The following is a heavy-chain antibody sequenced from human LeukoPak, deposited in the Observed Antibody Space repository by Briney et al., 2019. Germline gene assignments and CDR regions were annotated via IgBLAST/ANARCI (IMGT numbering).Heavy chain of an antibody. J-gene: IGHJ4*02. CDR2: ITSSSTYI. Sequence: PGGSLRLSCAASGFTFSRYTMNWVRQAPGKGLEWVSSITSSSTYIYYADSLKGRFTISRDNAKNSLYLQMNSLRAEDTAVYYCARGPSRYYDYVWGSYRYTDDNFDYWGQGTLVTVSS. D-gene: IGHD3-16*02. CDR3: ARGPSRYYDYVWGSYRYTDDNFDY. CDR1: GFTFSRYT. V-gene: IGHV3-21*01.